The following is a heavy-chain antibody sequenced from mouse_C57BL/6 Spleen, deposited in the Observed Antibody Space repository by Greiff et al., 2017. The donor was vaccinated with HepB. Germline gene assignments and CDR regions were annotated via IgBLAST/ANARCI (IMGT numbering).Heavy chain of an antibody. J-gene: IGHJ2*01. Sequence: QVQLQQPGAELVRPGSSVKLSCKASGYTFTSYWMHWVKQRPIQGLEWIGNIDPSDSETHYNQKFKDKATLTVDKSSSTAYMQLSSLTSEDSAVYYCARGGYGIWSPDYWGQGTTLTVSS. CDR3: ARGGYGIWSPDY. CDR2: IDPSDSET. V-gene: IGHV1-52*01. D-gene: IGHD1-1*02. CDR1: GYTFTSYW.